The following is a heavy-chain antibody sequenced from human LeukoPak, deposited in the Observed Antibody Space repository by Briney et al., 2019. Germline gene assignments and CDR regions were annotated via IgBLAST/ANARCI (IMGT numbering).Heavy chain of an antibody. CDR1: GFTFSSYA. CDR3: AKDSVVVPAAPYGMDV. Sequence: PGGSLRLSCAASGFTFSSYAMSWVRQAPGKGLEWVSTIGSSGVTYYADSVKGRFTISRDIPKNTLYLQMNSLRADDTAVYYCAKDSVVVPAAPYGMDVWGQGTTVTVSS. D-gene: IGHD2-2*01. J-gene: IGHJ6*02. CDR2: IGSSGVT. V-gene: IGHV3-23*01.